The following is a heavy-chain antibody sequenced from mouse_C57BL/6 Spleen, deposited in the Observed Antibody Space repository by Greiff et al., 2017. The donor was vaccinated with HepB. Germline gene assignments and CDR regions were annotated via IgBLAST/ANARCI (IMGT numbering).Heavy chain of an antibody. D-gene: IGHD1-1*01. CDR1: GYTFTSYW. J-gene: IGHJ4*01. CDR2: IHPNSGST. CDR3: ARSGDYYYGSPYYYAMDY. V-gene: IGHV1-64*01. Sequence: QVQLKQPGAELVKPGASVKLSCKASGYTFTSYWMHWVKQRPGQGLEWIGMIHPNSGSTNYNEKFKSKATLTVDKSSSTAYMQLSSLTSEDSAVYYCARSGDYYYGSPYYYAMDYWGQGTSVTVSS.